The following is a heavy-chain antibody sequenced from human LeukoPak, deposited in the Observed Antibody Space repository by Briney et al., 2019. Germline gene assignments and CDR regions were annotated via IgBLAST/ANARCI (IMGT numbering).Heavy chain of an antibody. J-gene: IGHJ4*02. CDR1: GYTFTTYG. D-gene: IGHD3-10*01. CDR2: ISAYNGNT. CDR3: ARDGSGSYYKTFDS. V-gene: IGHV1-18*01. Sequence: ASVKVSCKASGYTFTTYGINWVRQAPGQGLEWMGWISAYNGNTNYAQKLQGRVTMTTDTSTSTAYMELRSLRSDDTAVYYCARDGSGSYYKTFDSWGQGTLVTVSS.